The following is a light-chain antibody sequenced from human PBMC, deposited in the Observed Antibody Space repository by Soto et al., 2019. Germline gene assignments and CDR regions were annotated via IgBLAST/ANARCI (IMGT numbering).Light chain of an antibody. Sequence: QSALTQPASVSDSPGQSITISCTGTSSDVGGSNFVSWYQQHPGKPPKLIIYDVANRPSGVSNRFSGSKSGSTASLIISRRQTEDEADYYCVSYTSSTTDVFGPGTKLTVL. V-gene: IGLV2-14*03. CDR2: DVA. CDR1: SSDVGGSNF. CDR3: VSYTSSTTDV. J-gene: IGLJ1*01.